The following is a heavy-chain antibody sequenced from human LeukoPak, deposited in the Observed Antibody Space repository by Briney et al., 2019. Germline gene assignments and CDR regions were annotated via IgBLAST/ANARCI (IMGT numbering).Heavy chain of an antibody. D-gene: IGHD6-19*01. CDR1: GFTFSSYW. Sequence: GGSLRLSCAASGFTFSSYWMSWVRQAPGKGLEWVVNIKQDGSEKYYVDSVKGRFTISRDNAKNSLYLQMNSLRAEDTAVYYCARDGLAVGDIIDYWGQGTLVTVSS. V-gene: IGHV3-7*01. J-gene: IGHJ4*02. CDR2: IKQDGSEK. CDR3: ARDGLAVGDIIDY.